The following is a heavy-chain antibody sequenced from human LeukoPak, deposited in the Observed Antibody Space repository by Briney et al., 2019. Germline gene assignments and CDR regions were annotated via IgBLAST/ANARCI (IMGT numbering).Heavy chain of an antibody. D-gene: IGHD1-1*01. V-gene: IGHV3-48*01. Sequence: GGSLRLSCAASGFRFGGLSMNWVRQAPGKGLEWISYISTTSSATYYAASVKGRFTISRDNAKNSLYLQMNSLRAEDTAVYYCARDFNVGYDFDYWGQGTLVTVSS. CDR1: GFRFGGLS. J-gene: IGHJ4*02. CDR3: ARDFNVGYDFDY. CDR2: ISTTSSAT.